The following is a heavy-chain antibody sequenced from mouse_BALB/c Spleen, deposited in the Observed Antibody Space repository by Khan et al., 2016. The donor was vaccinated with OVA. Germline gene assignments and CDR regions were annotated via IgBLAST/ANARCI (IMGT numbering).Heavy chain of an antibody. CDR2: ISYSGNT. CDR1: GYSITSDYA. D-gene: IGHD1-1*01. Sequence: EVQLQESGPGLVKPSQSLSLTCTVTGYSITSDYAWNWIRQFPGNKLEWMGYISYSGNTKYNPSLKSRISIPRDTSKNHFFLQLNSVTAEDTATYYCARIYGGDFDYWGQGTTLTVSS. V-gene: IGHV3-2*02. J-gene: IGHJ2*01. CDR3: ARIYGGDFDY.